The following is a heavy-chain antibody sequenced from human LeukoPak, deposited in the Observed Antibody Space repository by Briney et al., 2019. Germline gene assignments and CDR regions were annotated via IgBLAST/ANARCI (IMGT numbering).Heavy chain of an antibody. D-gene: IGHD6-19*01. V-gene: IGHV3-33*01. CDR3: ARDRGSGDSFDL. J-gene: IGHJ3*01. CDR2: LWFYESNQ. CDR1: VFTFSTYG. Sequence: GRSLRLSCAASVFTFSTYGMHCVRQAPGKVLEGLAVLWFYESNQYYADSVRGRFSISRDNSKNTLYLQMNTLRAEDTGVYYCARDRGSGDSFDLWGQGAMVTVSS.